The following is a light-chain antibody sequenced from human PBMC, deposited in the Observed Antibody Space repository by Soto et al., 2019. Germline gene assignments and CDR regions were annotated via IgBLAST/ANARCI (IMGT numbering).Light chain of an antibody. CDR3: QHYNSWIAS. CDR1: QTITSN. V-gene: IGKV3-15*01. Sequence: EVVMTQSPATLSVSPGNTVTLSCRANQTITSNLAWYQQKPGQAPRLLIYGASTRATGIPVRFSGSGSGTEFTLTISSLQSEDFAVYYCQHYNSWIASFGGGTKVDI. CDR2: GAS. J-gene: IGKJ4*01.